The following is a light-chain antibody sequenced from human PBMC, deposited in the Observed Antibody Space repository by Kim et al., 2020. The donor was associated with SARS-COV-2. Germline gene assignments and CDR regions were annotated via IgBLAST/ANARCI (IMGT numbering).Light chain of an antibody. CDR2: GKN. CDR3: NSRDSSGNFVV. J-gene: IGLJ2*01. CDR1: SLRSYY. Sequence: LVQTVRITCQGDSLRSYYASWYQQKPGQAPVLVIYGKNNRPSGIPDRFSGSSSGNTASLTITGAQAEDEADYYCNSRDSSGNFVVFGGGTQLTVL. V-gene: IGLV3-19*01.